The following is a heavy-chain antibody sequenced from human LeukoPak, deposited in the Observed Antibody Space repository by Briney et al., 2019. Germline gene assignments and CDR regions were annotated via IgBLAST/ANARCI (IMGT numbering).Heavy chain of an antibody. CDR3: ARGGDYYDSSGPLH. Sequence: GASVKVSCKASGYTFTGYYIHWVRQAPGQGLEWMGMINPGGGSTNYAQNFQGRVTITRDTSTSTVYMELSSLRSEDTAVYYCARGGDYYDSSGPLHWGQGTLVTVSS. V-gene: IGHV1-46*01. D-gene: IGHD3-22*01. CDR1: GYTFTGYY. CDR2: INPGGGST. J-gene: IGHJ4*02.